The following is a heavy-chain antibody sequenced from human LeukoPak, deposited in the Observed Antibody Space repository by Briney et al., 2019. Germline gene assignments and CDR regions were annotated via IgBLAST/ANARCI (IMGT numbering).Heavy chain of an antibody. CDR3: ARDRHIAAAVYYYYMDV. V-gene: IGHV1-18*01. D-gene: IGHD6-13*01. Sequence: VASVKVSCKASGYTFTSYIISWVRQAPGQGLEWMGSINAYNGNTDYAQRVQGRVTMTTDTSTSTAYMELRSLRSDDTAVYYCARDRHIAAAVYYYYMDVWGKGTPVTVSS. J-gene: IGHJ6*03. CDR2: INAYNGNT. CDR1: GYTFTSYI.